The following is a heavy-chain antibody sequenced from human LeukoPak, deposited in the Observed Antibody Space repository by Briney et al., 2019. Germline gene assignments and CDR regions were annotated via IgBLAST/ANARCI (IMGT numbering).Heavy chain of an antibody. CDR1: GGSISGYF. CDR2: IYSSGTA. J-gene: IGHJ4*02. V-gene: IGHV4-4*07. CDR3: ARGTEKTRISGYYSFDH. D-gene: IGHD5-12*01. Sequence: SGTLSLTCTVSGGSISGYFWTWIRQPAGKELEWIGRIYSSGTAYYNPSLESRVTISLDTFNNQFSLKVTSVTAADTAVYYCARGTEKTRISGYYSFDHWGRGLLVTVSS.